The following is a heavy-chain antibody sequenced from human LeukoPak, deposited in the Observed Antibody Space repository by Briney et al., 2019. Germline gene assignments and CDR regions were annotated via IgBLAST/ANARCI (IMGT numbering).Heavy chain of an antibody. CDR1: GFTFSSYA. D-gene: IGHD3-22*01. Sequence: PGGSLRLSCAASGFTFSSYAMSWVCQAPGGGMEWVSAIPDGGGSTYYSDSVKGRFTISRDNSKNTLYLQMNTLRAEDTAIYYCAKGISGSRPSYFDYWSQGTLVTVSS. CDR3: AKGISGSRPSYFDY. V-gene: IGHV3-23*01. CDR2: IPDGGGST. J-gene: IGHJ4*02.